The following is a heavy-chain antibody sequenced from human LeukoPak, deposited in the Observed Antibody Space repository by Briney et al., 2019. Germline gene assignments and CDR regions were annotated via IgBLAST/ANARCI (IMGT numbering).Heavy chain of an antibody. Sequence: GGSLRLSCAASGFTFSTYSMSWVRQAPGKGLDWVASINQDGSAEYYVDSVRGRFTISRNNAKNSLYLQVNSLRVDDTAVYYCVRLFGGVTTFDYWGQGTLVTVSS. CDR1: GFTFSTYS. D-gene: IGHD4-17*01. CDR3: VRLFGGVTTFDY. CDR2: INQDGSAE. V-gene: IGHV3-7*01. J-gene: IGHJ4*02.